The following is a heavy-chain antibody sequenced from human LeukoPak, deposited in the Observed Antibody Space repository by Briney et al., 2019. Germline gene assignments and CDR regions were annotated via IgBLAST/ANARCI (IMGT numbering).Heavy chain of an antibody. V-gene: IGHV1-69*05. CDR1: GGTFSSYA. Sequence: SVKVSCKASGGTFSSYAISWVRQAPGQGLEWMGGIIPIFGTANYAQKFQGRVTITTDESTSTAYMELSSLRSEDTAVYYCARDPPITIFGVVYPSNYHYYMDVWGKGTTVTVSS. J-gene: IGHJ6*03. CDR2: IIPIFGTA. CDR3: ARDPPITIFGVVYPSNYHYYMDV. D-gene: IGHD3-3*01.